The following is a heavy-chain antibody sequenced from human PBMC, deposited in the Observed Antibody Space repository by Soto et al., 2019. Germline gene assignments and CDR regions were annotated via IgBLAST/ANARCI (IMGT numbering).Heavy chain of an antibody. D-gene: IGHD4-4*01. CDR2: TYYRSKWYN. J-gene: IGHJ6*03. V-gene: IGHV6-1*01. CDR1: GDSVSSNSVT. CDR3: ARVNTVSLYYTDV. Sequence: PSQTLSLTCAISGDSVSSNSVTWNWIRQSPSIGLEWLGRTYYRSKWYNDYAVSVKSRITINPDTSKNQFSLQLNSVTPEDTAVYFCARVNTVSLYYTDVWGNGTKVTVSS.